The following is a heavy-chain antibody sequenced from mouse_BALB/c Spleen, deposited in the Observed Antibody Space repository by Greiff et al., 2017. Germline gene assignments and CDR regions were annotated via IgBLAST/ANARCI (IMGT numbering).Heavy chain of an antibody. Sequence: VQGVESGPQLVRPGASVKISCKASGYSFTSYWMHWVKQRPGQGLEWIGMIDPSDSETRLNQKFKDKATLTVDKSSSTAYMQLSSPTSEDSAVYYCARWGGSNYFDYWGQGTTLTVSS. J-gene: IGHJ2*01. CDR3: ARWGGSNYFDY. V-gene: IGHV1S126*01. D-gene: IGHD1-1*01. CDR1: GYSFTSYW. CDR2: IDPSDSET.